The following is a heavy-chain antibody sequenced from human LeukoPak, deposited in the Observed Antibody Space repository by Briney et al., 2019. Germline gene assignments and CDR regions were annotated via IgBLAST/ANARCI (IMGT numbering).Heavy chain of an antibody. J-gene: IGHJ4*02. CDR3: ARARRAVTSASFDY. CDR2: IYYSGST. D-gene: IGHD4-17*01. V-gene: IGHV4-39*01. Sequence: SETLSLTCTVSGGSISSSSYYWGWIRQPPGKGLECIGSIYYSGSTYYNPSLKSRVTISVDTSKNQFSLKLSSVTAADTAVYYCARARRAVTSASFDYWGQGTLVTVSS. CDR1: GGSISSSSYY.